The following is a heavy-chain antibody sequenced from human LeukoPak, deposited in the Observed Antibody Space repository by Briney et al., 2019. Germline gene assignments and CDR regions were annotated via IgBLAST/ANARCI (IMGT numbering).Heavy chain of an antibody. CDR2: ISSSSSTI. CDR1: GFTFSSYW. Sequence: GGSLRLSCAASGFTFSSYWMHWVRQAPGKGLEWVSYISSSSSTIYYADSVKGRFTISRDNAKNSLYLQMNSLRAEDTAVYYCARDRGPYYYDSSGSYYFDYWGRGTLVTVSS. V-gene: IGHV3-48*01. CDR3: ARDRGPYYYDSSGSYYFDY. D-gene: IGHD3-22*01. J-gene: IGHJ4*02.